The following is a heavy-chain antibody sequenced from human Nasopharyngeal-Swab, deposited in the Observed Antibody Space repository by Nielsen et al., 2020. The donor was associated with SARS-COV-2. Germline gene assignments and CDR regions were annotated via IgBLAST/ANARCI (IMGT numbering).Heavy chain of an antibody. V-gene: IGHV3-23*03. D-gene: IGHD3-10*01. CDR2: VYRGGGSA. Sequence: GESLKISCAASGFTFKAYAFNWVRQAPGKGLEWVSVVYRGGGSADYADSVKGRFTISRDNAKNTLYLQMNSLRAEDTAVYYCARDFSYGSGSGWFDPWGQGTLVTVSS. CDR3: ARDFSYGSGSGWFDP. CDR1: GFTFKAYA. J-gene: IGHJ5*02.